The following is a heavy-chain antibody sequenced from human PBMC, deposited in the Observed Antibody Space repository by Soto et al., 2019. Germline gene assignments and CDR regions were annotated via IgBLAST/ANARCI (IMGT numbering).Heavy chain of an antibody. CDR3: ARRDLVWFGELSFDP. Sequence: QVQLVQSGAEVKKPGASVKVSCKASGYTFTSYAMHWVRQAPGQRLEWRGWINAGNGNTKYSQKFQGRVTITRDTSASTANMALSSLRSEDTAVYYCARRDLVWFGELSFDPWGQGTLVTVSS. J-gene: IGHJ5*02. CDR1: GYTFTSYA. D-gene: IGHD3-10*01. CDR2: INAGNGNT. V-gene: IGHV1-3*01.